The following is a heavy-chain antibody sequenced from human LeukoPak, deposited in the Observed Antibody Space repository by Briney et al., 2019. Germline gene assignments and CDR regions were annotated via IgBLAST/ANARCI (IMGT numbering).Heavy chain of an antibody. Sequence: GGSLRLSCAASGFTFSDYYMSWIRQAPGKGLEWVAVTSYDGSTTYYADSVKGRFTVSRDNSKITLYLQMNSLRAEDTAVYYCARAGYSSTWFYFDSWGQGTLVTVSS. CDR1: GFTFSDYY. CDR3: ARAGYSSTWFYFDS. CDR2: TSYDGSTT. V-gene: IGHV3-30*03. J-gene: IGHJ4*02. D-gene: IGHD6-13*01.